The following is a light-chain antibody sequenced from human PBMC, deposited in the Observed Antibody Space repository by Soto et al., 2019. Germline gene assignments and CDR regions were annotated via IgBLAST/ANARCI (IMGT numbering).Light chain of an antibody. CDR1: SSDVGGYNY. Sequence: QSALTQPASVSGSPGQSITISCTGTSSDVGGYNYVSWYQQHPGKAPKLMIYEVSNRPSGVSNRFSGSKSGNTASLTISGLQAEDEADYYCSSYPSSSYVFGNGTRSPS. J-gene: IGLJ1*01. CDR3: SSYPSSSYV. V-gene: IGLV2-14*01. CDR2: EVS.